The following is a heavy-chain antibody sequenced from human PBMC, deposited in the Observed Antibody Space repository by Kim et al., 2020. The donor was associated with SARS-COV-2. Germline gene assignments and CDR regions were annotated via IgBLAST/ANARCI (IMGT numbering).Heavy chain of an antibody. V-gene: IGHV3-15*06. Sequence: GTPNKRAPVKGRFTITRDDSKNTLYLEMNSLKTEDTGVYYCTTELVLFDYWGQGTLVTVSS. D-gene: IGHD3-3*02. CDR3: TTELVLFDY. J-gene: IGHJ4*02. CDR2: GTP.